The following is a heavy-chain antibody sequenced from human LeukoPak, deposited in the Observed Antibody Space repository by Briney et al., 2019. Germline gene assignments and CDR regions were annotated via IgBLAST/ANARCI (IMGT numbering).Heavy chain of an antibody. CDR3: ARDQDGGMDV. CDR1: GFTFSSYW. CDR2: IKNDGSEK. Sequence: PGGSLRLSCAASGFTFSSYWMNWVRQAPGKGLEWVANIKNDGSEKYYVDSVKGRFTISRDNAKNSLYLQMNSLRAADTAVYYCARDQDGGMDVWGQGTTVTVSS. V-gene: IGHV3-7*05. J-gene: IGHJ6*02.